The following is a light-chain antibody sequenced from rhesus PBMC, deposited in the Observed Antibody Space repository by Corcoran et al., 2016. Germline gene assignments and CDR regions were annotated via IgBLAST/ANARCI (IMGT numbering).Light chain of an antibody. J-gene: IGKJ4*01. CDR2: AAS. Sequence: DIQMTQSPSSLSASVGDRVTVTCRASQGINNELSWYQQKLGKAPTILIDAASCLQSGVSSRFSGSGSGTDFTLTISSLQPEDVATYYCQQDYNTPLTFGGGTKVELK. CDR1: QGINNE. CDR3: QQDYNTPLT. V-gene: IGKV1-94*01.